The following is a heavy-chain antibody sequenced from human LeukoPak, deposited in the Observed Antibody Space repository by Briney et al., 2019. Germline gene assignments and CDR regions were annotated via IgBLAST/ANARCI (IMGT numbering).Heavy chain of an antibody. D-gene: IGHD2-2*01. CDR1: GGSFSNYY. CDR2: INHSGST. Sequence: SETLSLTCAGYGGSFSNYYWSWIRHPSGKGLEWIGEINHSGSTNYNPSLKSRVTISVDTSKNQFSLKLSSVTAADTAVYYCARGGVVPAAYDYWGQGTLLTVSS. CDR3: ARGGVVPAAYDY. V-gene: IGHV4-34*01. J-gene: IGHJ4*02.